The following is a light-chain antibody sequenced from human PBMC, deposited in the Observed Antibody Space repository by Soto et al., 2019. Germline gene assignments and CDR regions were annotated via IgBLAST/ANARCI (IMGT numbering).Light chain of an antibody. CDR2: DAS. CDR1: QSVSSY. J-gene: IGKJ5*01. CDR3: QQRSNPIT. V-gene: IGKV3-11*01. Sequence: EVVMTQSPATLSVSPGERAPLSCRASQSVSSYLAWYQQKPGQAPRLLIYDASNRATGIPARFSGSGSGTDFTLTISSLEPEDFAVYYCQQRSNPITFGQGTRLEIK.